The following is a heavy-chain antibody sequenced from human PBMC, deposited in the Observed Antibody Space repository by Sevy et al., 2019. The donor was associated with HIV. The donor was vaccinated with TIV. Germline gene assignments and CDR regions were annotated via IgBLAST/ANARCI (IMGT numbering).Heavy chain of an antibody. Sequence: ASVKVSCKVSEYTLTQLSMHWVRQAPGKGLEWMGHFDPEDGETIYGQKFQGRVTMTEDTSANTAYMQLNSLTSEDTAVYYCATEGLRYYSGASLYQVEWFDPWGQGTLVTVSS. CDR3: ATEGLRYYSGASLYQVEWFDP. CDR2: FDPEDGET. J-gene: IGHJ5*02. D-gene: IGHD2-15*01. V-gene: IGHV1-24*01. CDR1: EYTLTQLS.